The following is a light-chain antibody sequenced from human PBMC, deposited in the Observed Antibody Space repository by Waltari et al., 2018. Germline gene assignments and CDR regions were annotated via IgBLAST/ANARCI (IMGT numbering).Light chain of an antibody. CDR3: QEYVNLPAT. Sequence: EIVLTQSPGTLSLSPGDRATLSCRASHSVRRSLTWYQQKPGQAPRLLIYDTSTRATGIPDRFSGSGSGTDFSLTISRLEPEDFAVYYCQEYVNLPATFGQGTKVEIK. V-gene: IGKV3-20*01. CDR1: HSVRRS. J-gene: IGKJ1*01. CDR2: DTS.